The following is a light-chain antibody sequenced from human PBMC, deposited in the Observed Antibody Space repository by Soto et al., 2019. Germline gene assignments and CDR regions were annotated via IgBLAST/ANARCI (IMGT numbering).Light chain of an antibody. J-gene: IGLJ1*01. V-gene: IGLV3-1*01. CDR1: KLGNKY. CDR2: QDT. CDR3: QAWDSSTYV. Sequence: SYELTQPPSVSVSPGQTASITCSGDKLGNKYTCWYQQKPGQSPVLVIYQDTKRPSGIPERFSGSTSGNTATLTISGTQAIDEADYYCQAWDSSTYVFGTGTKLTVL.